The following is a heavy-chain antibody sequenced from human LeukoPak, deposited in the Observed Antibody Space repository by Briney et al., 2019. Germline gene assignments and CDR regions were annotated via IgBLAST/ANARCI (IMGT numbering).Heavy chain of an antibody. CDR2: ISYDGSNK. CDR3: ASAWHLGIVVVMLDS. J-gene: IGHJ4*02. CDR1: GFTFSSYG. D-gene: IGHD3-22*01. V-gene: IGHV3-30*03. Sequence: QTGGSLRLSCAASGFTFSSYGMHWVRQAPGKGLEWVAVISYDGSNKYYADSVKGRFTISRDNSKNTLYLQMNSLRVEDTAVYYCASAWHLGIVVVMLDSWGQGTLVTVSS.